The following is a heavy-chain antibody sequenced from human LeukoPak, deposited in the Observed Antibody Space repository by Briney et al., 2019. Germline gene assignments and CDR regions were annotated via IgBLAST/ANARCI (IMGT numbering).Heavy chain of an antibody. D-gene: IGHD3-10*01. V-gene: IGHV3-23*01. Sequence: GGSLRLSCAASGFTFSSYAMSWVRQAPGKGLEWVSAISGSGGSTYYADSVKGLFTISRDNSKNTLYLQMNSLRAEDTAVYYCAKEITMVRGVKPNWFDPWGQGTLVTVSS. J-gene: IGHJ5*02. CDR2: ISGSGGST. CDR3: AKEITMVRGVKPNWFDP. CDR1: GFTFSSYA.